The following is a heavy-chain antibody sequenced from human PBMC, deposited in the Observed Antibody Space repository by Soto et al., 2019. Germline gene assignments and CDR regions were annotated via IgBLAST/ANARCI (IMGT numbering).Heavy chain of an antibody. V-gene: IGHV1-18*01. CDR2: ISAYNGRT. J-gene: IGHJ2*01. CDR1: GYVFSSYG. CDR3: AKANYYDSGGYALGSNWYFDL. D-gene: IGHD3-22*01. Sequence: QAQLVQSGPELKKPGASVKISCEASGYVFSSYGVSWVRQAPGQGLEWMGWISAYNGRTKNAQKFQGRVTMTTIDTSTRAAHMELKNLTSDDTDVYYCAKANYYDSGGYALGSNWYFDLWGRGTLVTVSS.